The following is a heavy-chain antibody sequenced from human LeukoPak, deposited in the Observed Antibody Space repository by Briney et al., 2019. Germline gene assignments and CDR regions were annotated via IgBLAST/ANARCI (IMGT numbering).Heavy chain of an antibody. V-gene: IGHV3-48*03. J-gene: IGHJ6*03. Sequence: GGSLRLSCAASGFTFSSYEMNWVRQAPGKGLEWVSYITSSGSTMYYADSVKGRFTISRDNAKNSLYLQMNSLRAEDTAVYYCARDTYYGSGSYGFYYYMDVWGKGTTVTVSS. CDR1: GFTFSSYE. D-gene: IGHD3-10*01. CDR3: ARDTYYGSGSYGFYYYMDV. CDR2: ITSSGSTM.